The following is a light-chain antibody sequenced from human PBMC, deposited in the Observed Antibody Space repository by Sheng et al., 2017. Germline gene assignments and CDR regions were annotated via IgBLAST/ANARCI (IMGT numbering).Light chain of an antibody. Sequence: QSALTQPASVPGSPGQSITISCSGTSSDVGSNNLVSWYQQFPGKAPKLMIYEVSKRPSGVSDRFSGSKSGNTASLTISGPQAEDEADYSCFSYAGDTTLVFGSGTKVHRP. CDR2: EVS. V-gene: IGLV2-23*02. CDR3: FSYAGDTTLV. CDR1: SSDVGSNNL. J-gene: IGLJ1*01.